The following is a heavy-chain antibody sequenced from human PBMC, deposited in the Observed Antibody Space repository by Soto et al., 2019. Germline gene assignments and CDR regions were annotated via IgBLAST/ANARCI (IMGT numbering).Heavy chain of an antibody. CDR1: GGSFSGYS. J-gene: IGHJ4*02. CDR3: ARHQITGPSDY. V-gene: IGHV4-34*01. CDR2: INHTGST. Sequence: SETLSLTCAVYGGSFSGYSWTWIRQPPGTGLEWIGEINHTGSTNYNPSLKSRVTISVDTSKNQFSLKLTSVAAADTAVYYCARHQITGPSDYWGQATLVTLSS. D-gene: IGHD2-8*02.